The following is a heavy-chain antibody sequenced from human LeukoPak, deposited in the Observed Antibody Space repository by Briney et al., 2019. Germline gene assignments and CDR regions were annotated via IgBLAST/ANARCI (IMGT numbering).Heavy chain of an antibody. J-gene: IGHJ6*02. CDR2: IYYSGST. D-gene: IGHD6-19*01. CDR1: GGSISSSSYY. CDR3: ARQAVAGTSLDV. V-gene: IGHV4-39*01. Sequence: PSETLSLTCTVSGGSISSSSYYWGWIRQPPGKGLEWIGSIYYSGSTYYNPSLKSRVTISVDTSKNQFSLKLSSVTAADTAVYYCARQAVAGTSLDVWGQGTTFTVSS.